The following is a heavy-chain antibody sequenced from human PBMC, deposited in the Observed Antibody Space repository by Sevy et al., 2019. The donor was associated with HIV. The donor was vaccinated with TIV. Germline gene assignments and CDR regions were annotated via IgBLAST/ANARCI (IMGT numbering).Heavy chain of an antibody. CDR1: GFTFSSYA. V-gene: IGHV3-30-3*01. CDR2: ISYDGSNK. Sequence: GESLKISCAASGFTFSSYAMHWVRQAPGKGLEWVAVISYDGSNKYYADSVKGRFTISRDNSKNTLYLQMNSLRAEDTAVYYCARAPRELTVVASDYWGQGTLVTVSS. D-gene: IGHD3-22*01. J-gene: IGHJ4*02. CDR3: ARAPRELTVVASDY.